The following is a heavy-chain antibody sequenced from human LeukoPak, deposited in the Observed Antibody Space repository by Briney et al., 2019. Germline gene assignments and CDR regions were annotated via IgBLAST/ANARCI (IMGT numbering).Heavy chain of an antibody. CDR3: ARDFPYRSSSPSDY. Sequence: SQTLSLTCAISGDSVSSNSAGWVWIRQSPSRGLEWLGRTYYRSKWYYDYAVSVKSRITINPDTSKNQFSLQLNSVTPEDTAVYYCARDFPYRSSSPSDYWGQGTLVTVSS. CDR2: TYYRSKWYY. J-gene: IGHJ4*02. V-gene: IGHV6-1*01. CDR1: GDSVSSNSAG. D-gene: IGHD6-13*01.